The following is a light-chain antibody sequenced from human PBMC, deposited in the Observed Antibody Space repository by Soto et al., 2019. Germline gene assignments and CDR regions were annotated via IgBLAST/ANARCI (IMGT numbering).Light chain of an antibody. CDR3: QQSYNTPFT. J-gene: IGKJ3*01. Sequence: IQMTQSPSSLSASVGDTVTITCRASQTVPTFLKWYQQKPGKAPKLLIYATSSLEGGVPSRFSGSGSGTDFTLTINSLQPEDVATDYCQQSYNTPFTFGPGTKVDLK. CDR2: ATS. V-gene: IGKV1-39*01. CDR1: QTVPTF.